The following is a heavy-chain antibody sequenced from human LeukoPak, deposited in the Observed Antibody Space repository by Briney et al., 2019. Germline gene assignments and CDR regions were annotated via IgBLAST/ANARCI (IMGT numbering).Heavy chain of an antibody. CDR3: ARRHRGVPAASFDY. Sequence: SETLSLTCNVSGYSISTSYYWGWIRQPPGKGLEWIGSIYHSGSTYYNPSLKSRVTISVDTSKNQFSLKLSSVTAADTAVYYCARRHRGVPAASFDYWGQGTLVTVSS. CDR1: GYSISTSYY. D-gene: IGHD2-2*01. J-gene: IGHJ4*02. CDR2: IYHSGST. V-gene: IGHV4-38-2*02.